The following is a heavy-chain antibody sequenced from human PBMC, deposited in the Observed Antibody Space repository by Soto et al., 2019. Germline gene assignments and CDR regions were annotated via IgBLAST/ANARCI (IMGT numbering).Heavy chain of an antibody. D-gene: IGHD2-8*01. CDR3: ARGGATVMSARY. CDR1: GGSLSNYY. Sequence: QVQLQQWGAGLLKPSETLSLTCAVSGGSLSNYYWSWIRQTPGTGLEWIGESNHSGSSTYSPSLKRRVTLLIDTSKSQFSLKLLPVPAADTGVYYCARGGATVMSARYWGQGTRVTVSS. CDR2: SNHSGSS. V-gene: IGHV4-34*01. J-gene: IGHJ4*02.